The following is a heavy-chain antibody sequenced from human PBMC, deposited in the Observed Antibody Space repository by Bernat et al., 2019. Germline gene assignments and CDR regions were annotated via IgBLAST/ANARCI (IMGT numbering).Heavy chain of an antibody. CDR1: GYTFTSYP. Sequence: QVQLVQSVSELTKPGASVTVSCNASGYTFTSYPMNWVRQAPGQGPEWMGWINTNTGNPTYAQGFTGRFVFSLDTYVITAYLQIGSLKAEDNAVYSCATDFERSTMTTVTTGIDYWGQGTLVTVSS. V-gene: IGHV7-4-1*01. J-gene: IGHJ4*02. D-gene: IGHD4-11*01. CDR3: ATDFERSTMTTVTTGIDY. CDR2: INTNTGNP.